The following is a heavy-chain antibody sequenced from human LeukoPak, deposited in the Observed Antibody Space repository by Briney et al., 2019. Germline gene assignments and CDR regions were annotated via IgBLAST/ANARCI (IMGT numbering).Heavy chain of an antibody. Sequence: PSETLSLTCTVSGDSISSSSYYWGWIRQPPGKGLEWIGSIYYSGSTYYNPSLKSRVTISVDTSKNQFSLKLSSVTAADTAVYYCARLSYGSGSYLRKTDYYYYYMDVWGKGTTVTISS. CDR2: IYYSGST. D-gene: IGHD3-10*01. CDR3: ARLSYGSGSYLRKTDYYYYYMDV. J-gene: IGHJ6*03. CDR1: GDSISSSSYY. V-gene: IGHV4-39*01.